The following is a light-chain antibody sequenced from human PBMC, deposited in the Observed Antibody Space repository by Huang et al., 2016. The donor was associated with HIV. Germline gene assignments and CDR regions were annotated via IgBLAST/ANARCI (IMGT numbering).Light chain of an antibody. V-gene: IGKV3-15*01. CDR3: QQYDNWPPKYT. Sequence: EIVMSQSPAALSVSPGERVTLSCRASQNINSNLAWYQQKSGQAPRHLVYGAATRSTGIPARFSGNGSGTQFTLTISGLQSDDFALYYCQQYDNWPPKYTFGQGTKLEI. CDR1: QNINSN. J-gene: IGKJ2*01. CDR2: GAA.